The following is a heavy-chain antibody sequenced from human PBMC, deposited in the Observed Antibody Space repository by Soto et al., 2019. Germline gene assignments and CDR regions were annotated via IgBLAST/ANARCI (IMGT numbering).Heavy chain of an antibody. J-gene: IGHJ3*02. CDR3: ARVVIGDHAFDI. CDR2: IKQDGSEK. V-gene: IGHV3-7*01. D-gene: IGHD3-22*01. CDR1: GVTLSSYW. Sequence: GGSLRLAGTASGVTLSSYWMSWVRQAPGKGLEWVANIKQDGSEKYYVDSVKGRFTISRDNAKNSLYLQMNSLRAEDTAVYYCARVVIGDHAFDIWGQGTMVTVSS.